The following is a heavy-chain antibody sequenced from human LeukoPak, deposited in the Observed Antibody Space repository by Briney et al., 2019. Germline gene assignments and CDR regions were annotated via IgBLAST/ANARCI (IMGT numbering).Heavy chain of an antibody. V-gene: IGHV1-2*02. CDR2: INPNSGGT. J-gene: IGHJ4*02. CDR3: ARDLRLSHPEAGTTDY. CDR1: GYTFTGYF. D-gene: IGHD6-19*01. Sequence: ASVKVSCKPSGYTFTGYFIHWVRQAPGQGLEWMGWINPNSGGTNYAQKFQGRVTMTRDTSINTAYMDLSRLRSNDTAVYYCARDLRLSHPEAGTTDYWGQGTLVTVSS.